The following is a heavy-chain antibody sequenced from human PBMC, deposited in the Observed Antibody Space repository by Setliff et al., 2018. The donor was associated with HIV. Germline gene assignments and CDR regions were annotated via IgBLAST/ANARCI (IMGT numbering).Heavy chain of an antibody. CDR3: AREGYYYDSCGHLDYYLDY. CDR2: INTYTGNP. D-gene: IGHD3-22*01. V-gene: IGHV7-4-1*02. CDR1: GYPFTSYA. J-gene: IGHJ4*02. Sequence: SVNVSYKPSGYPFTSYAMNWVRQAAGQGLEWMGWINTYTGNPTYAQDFTGRFVFSLDTSVSTAYLQISSLKAEDIAVYYCAREGYYYDSCGHLDYYLDYWGQGTLVTVSS.